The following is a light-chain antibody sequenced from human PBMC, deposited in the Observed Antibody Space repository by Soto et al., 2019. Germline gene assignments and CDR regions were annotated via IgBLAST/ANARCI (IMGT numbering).Light chain of an antibody. J-gene: IGLJ2*01. Sequence: QAVVTQEPSLTVSPGGTVTLTCGSSTVTVTSGHYPYWFQQKPGQAPRSLIFDTDNTQSWTPARFSGSLLGGKAALALSGAQHEDEADYYCSLSFSGVRVFGGGTKVTVL. CDR2: DTD. CDR3: SLSFSGVRV. V-gene: IGLV7-46*01. CDR1: TVTVTSGHY.